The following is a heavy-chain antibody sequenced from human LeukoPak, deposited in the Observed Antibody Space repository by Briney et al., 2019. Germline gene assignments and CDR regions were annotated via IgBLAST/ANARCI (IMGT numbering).Heavy chain of an antibody. D-gene: IGHD6-13*01. CDR1: GFTFSSYS. V-gene: IGHV3-21*04. J-gene: IGHJ3*02. CDR3: AKEFLAAAGLDGAFDI. Sequence: GGSLRLSCAASGFTFSSYSMNWVRQAPGKGLEWVACISSSTSYIHYADSVKGRFTISRDNSKNTLYLQMNSLRAEDTAVYCCAKEFLAAAGLDGAFDIWGQGTMVTVSS. CDR2: ISSSTSYI.